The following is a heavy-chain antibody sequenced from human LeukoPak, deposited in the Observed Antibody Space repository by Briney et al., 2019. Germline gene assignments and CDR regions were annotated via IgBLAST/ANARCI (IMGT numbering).Heavy chain of an antibody. CDR1: GYTFTGYY. Sequence: ASVKVSCKASGYTFTGYYMHWVRQAPGQGLEWMGWINPNSGGTNYAQKFQGRVAMTRDTSISTAYMELSRLRSDDTAVYYCARGPVLRPMPDVWGQGTTVTVSS. CDR2: INPNSGGT. CDR3: ARGPVLRPMPDV. V-gene: IGHV1-2*02. D-gene: IGHD3-3*01. J-gene: IGHJ6*02.